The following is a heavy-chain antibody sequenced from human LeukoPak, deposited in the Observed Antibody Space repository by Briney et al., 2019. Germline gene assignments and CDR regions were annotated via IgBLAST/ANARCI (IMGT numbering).Heavy chain of an antibody. D-gene: IGHD5-24*01. CDR1: GFTFDDYA. J-gene: IGHJ4*02. CDR3: AKDIIPRGDGYSSAFDY. CDR2: ISWNSGSI. V-gene: IGHV3-9*01. Sequence: GGSLRLSCAASGFTFDDYAMHWVRQAPGKGLEWVSGISWNSGSIGYADSVKGRFTISRDNAKNSLYLQMNSLRAEDTALYYCAKDIIPRGDGYSSAFDYWGQGALVTVSS.